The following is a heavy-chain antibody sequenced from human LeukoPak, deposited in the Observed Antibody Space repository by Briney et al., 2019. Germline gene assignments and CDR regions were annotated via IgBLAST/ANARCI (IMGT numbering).Heavy chain of an antibody. CDR2: IYFSGST. Sequence: SETLSLTCTVPGGSLSSSSYYWGWIRQPPGRGLEWLGCIYFSGSTYYNPSLKSRVTISVNTSKNQFFQKLGSVTAAGPGVDLCAQKLSTRHDAFDIWGQGTMVTVSS. D-gene: IGHD2/OR15-2a*01. J-gene: IGHJ3*02. V-gene: IGHV4-39*07. CDR1: GGSLSSSSYY. CDR3: AQKLSTRHDAFDI.